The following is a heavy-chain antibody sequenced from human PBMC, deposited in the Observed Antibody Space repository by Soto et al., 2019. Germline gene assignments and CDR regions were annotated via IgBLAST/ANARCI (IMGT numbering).Heavy chain of an antibody. CDR2: ISAYNGNT. CDR1: GYTFTNFG. J-gene: IGHJ4*02. CDR3: ARGGTTIEY. Sequence: QVQLVQSGAEVKKPGASVKVSCKASGYTFTNFGISWVRQAPGQGLEWMGWISAYNGNTNYAQNFQGRVTMTTDTSTRTAYMELRCLSADDTVRYYCARGGTTIEYWGQGTLVTVSS. V-gene: IGHV1-18*01. D-gene: IGHD3-16*01.